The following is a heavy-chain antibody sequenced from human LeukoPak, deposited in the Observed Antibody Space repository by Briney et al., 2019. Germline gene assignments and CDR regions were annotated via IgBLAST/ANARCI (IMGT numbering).Heavy chain of an antibody. V-gene: IGHV3-30*18. J-gene: IGHJ4*02. CDR1: GFTFSSYG. Sequence: GGSLRLSCAASGFTFSSYGMHWVRQAPGKGLEWVAVISYDGSNKYYADSVKGRFTISRDNSKNTLYLQMNSLRAEDTAVYYCAKQDSIVVVPQSMPNDYWGQGTLVTVSS. CDR3: AKQDSIVVVPQSMPNDY. D-gene: IGHD3-22*01. CDR2: ISYDGSNK.